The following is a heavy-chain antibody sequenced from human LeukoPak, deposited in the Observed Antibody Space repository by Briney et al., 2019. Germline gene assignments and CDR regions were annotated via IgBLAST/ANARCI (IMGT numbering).Heavy chain of an antibody. Sequence: ASVKVSCKASGYTFTSYDINWVRQATGQGLEWMRWMNPNSGNTGYAQKFQGRVTMTRNTPISTAYMELSSLRSEDTAVYYCARAKTRYNWNDYAFDIWGQGTMVTVSS. V-gene: IGHV1-8*01. CDR1: GYTFTSYD. CDR2: MNPNSGNT. J-gene: IGHJ3*02. D-gene: IGHD1-1*01. CDR3: ARAKTRYNWNDYAFDI.